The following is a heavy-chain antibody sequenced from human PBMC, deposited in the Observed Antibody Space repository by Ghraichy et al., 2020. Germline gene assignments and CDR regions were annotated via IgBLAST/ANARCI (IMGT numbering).Heavy chain of an antibody. CDR1: GFSVNSYS. D-gene: IGHD6-25*01. V-gene: IGHV3-23*01. J-gene: IGHJ4*02. CDR3: AKVFVAASFKRDFDY. CDR2: IGGSGDVT. Sequence: GGSLRLACAVSGFSVNSYSKNWVRQAPGKGLEWVSSIGGSGDVTYYAASVKGRVTISRDNSKNTLYLQMNSLRAADTAVYYCAKVFVAASFKRDFDYWGQGTLVTVSS.